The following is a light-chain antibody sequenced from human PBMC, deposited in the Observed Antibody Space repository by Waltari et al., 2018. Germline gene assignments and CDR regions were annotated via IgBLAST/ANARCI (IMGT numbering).Light chain of an antibody. Sequence: SSELTQPPSVSVSPGQTARNTCSGDALPRPFASWYQQKPGQAPVIVIYKDTGRPSEIPERFSGSSSGTTVTLTISGVQAEDEADYYCQSADASGTYKLFGGGTKLTVL. J-gene: IGLJ2*01. CDR1: ALPRPF. CDR2: KDT. V-gene: IGLV3-25*03. CDR3: QSADASGTYKL.